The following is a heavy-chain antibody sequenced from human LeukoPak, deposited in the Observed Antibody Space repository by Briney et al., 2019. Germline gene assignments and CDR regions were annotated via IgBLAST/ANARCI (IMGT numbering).Heavy chain of an antibody. Sequence: SETLSLTCTVSGGSISSYYWSWIRQPPGKGLEWIGEINHSGSTNYNPSLKSRVTISVDTSKNQFSLKLSSVTAADTAVYYCARGREMATINTPNYYFDYWGQGTLVTVSS. J-gene: IGHJ4*02. D-gene: IGHD5-24*01. CDR1: GGSISSYY. CDR2: INHSGST. CDR3: ARGREMATINTPNYYFDY. V-gene: IGHV4-34*01.